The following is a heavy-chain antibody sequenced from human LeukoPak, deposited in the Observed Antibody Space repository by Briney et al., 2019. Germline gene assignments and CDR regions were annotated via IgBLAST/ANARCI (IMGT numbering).Heavy chain of an antibody. J-gene: IGHJ4*02. CDR1: GGSFSGYY. V-gene: IGHV4-34*01. D-gene: IGHD1-20*01. CDR3: ARGLTGTTFSLDY. Sequence: SETLSLTCAVYGGSFSGYYWSWIRQPPGKGLEWIGEIHHSGSTNYNPSLKSRVTISVDTSKNQFSLKLSSVTAADTAVYYCARGLTGTTFSLDYWGQGTLVTVSS. CDR2: IHHSGST.